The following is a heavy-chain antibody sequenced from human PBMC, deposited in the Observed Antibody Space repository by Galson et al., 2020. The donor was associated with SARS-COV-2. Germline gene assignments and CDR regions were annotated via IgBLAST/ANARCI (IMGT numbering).Heavy chain of an antibody. CDR2: ISAYNGNT. V-gene: IGHV1-18*01. Sequence: ASVKVSCKASGYTFTSYSISWVRQAPGQGLAWMGWISAYNGNTNYAQKLQGRVTMTTDTSTSTAYMELRSLRSDDTAVYYCASSYCGGDCYSSFDYWGQGTLVTVSS. CDR1: GYTFTSYS. CDR3: ASSYCGGDCYSSFDY. D-gene: IGHD2-21*02. J-gene: IGHJ4*02.